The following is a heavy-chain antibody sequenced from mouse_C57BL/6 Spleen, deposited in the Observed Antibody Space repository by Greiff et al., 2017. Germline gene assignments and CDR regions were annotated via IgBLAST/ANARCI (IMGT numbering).Heavy chain of an antibody. D-gene: IGHD2-3*01. J-gene: IGHJ4*01. CDR3: ARGLYDGYYWAMDY. CDR1: GYTFTSYW. Sequence: QVQLQQPGAELVKPGASVKLSCKASGYTFTSYWMHWVKQRPGQGLEWIGMIHPNSGSTNYNEKFKSKATLTVDKSSSTAYMQPSSLTSEDSAVYYCARGLYDGYYWAMDYWGQGTSVTVSS. V-gene: IGHV1-64*01. CDR2: IHPNSGST.